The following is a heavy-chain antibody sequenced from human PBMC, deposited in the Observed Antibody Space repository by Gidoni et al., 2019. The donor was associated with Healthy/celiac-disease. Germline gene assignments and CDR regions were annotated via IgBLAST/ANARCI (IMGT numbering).Heavy chain of an antibody. Sequence: EVQLLESGGGLVQPGGSLRLSCAASGFTFSSYAMSWVRPAPGKGLEWVSAIRGSGGSTYYADSVKGRFTISRDNSKNTLYLQMNSLRAEDTAVYYCAKGFAKDDILTGLGCWGQGTLVTVSS. J-gene: IGHJ4*02. D-gene: IGHD3-9*01. CDR1: GFTFSSYA. V-gene: IGHV3-23*01. CDR2: IRGSGGST. CDR3: AKGFAKDDILTGLGC.